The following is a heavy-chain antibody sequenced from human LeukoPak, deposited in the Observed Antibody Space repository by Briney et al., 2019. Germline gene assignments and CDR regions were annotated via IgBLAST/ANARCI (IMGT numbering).Heavy chain of an antibody. J-gene: IGHJ4*02. CDR2: IRPYNGNT. D-gene: IGHD2-2*01. CDR1: GYSFTNYD. CDR3: ARYYCSSITCQGIDY. Sequence: GASVKVSCMASGYSFTNYDITWVRQAPGQGLERMGWIRPYNGNTNNAQNLQGRVTMTTDTSTSTAYMELRSLRSDDTAVYYCARYYCSSITCQGIDYWGQGTLVTVSS. V-gene: IGHV1-18*01.